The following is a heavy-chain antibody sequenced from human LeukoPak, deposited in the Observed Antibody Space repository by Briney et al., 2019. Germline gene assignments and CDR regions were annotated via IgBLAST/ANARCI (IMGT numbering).Heavy chain of an antibody. Sequence: SETLSLTCTVSGGSISSGSYYWPWIRQPAGTGLEWIGRIYISGGTNYNPSLKSRVSISLDTSKNQFSLKLSSVTAADTAVYYCAREWLGTDYWGQGTLVSVSS. CDR3: AREWLGTDY. V-gene: IGHV4-61*02. J-gene: IGHJ4*02. CDR2: IYISGGT. CDR1: GGSISSGSYY. D-gene: IGHD6-19*01.